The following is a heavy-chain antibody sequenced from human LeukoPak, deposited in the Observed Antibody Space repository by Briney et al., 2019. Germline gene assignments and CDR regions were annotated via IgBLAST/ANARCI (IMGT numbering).Heavy chain of an antibody. J-gene: IGHJ4*02. CDR3: ARGSSGGRVDY. CDR1: RGTVSSYA. D-gene: IGHD2-15*01. V-gene: IGHV1-69*06. CDR2: IIPIFGTA. Sequence: SGKVSCKASRGTVSSYAISSVRRAPGHGVEGLGGIIPIFGTANYSQKFQGRVTITADKSTSTAYMELSSLGSEDTAVYYCARGSSGGRVDYWGQGTLVTVSS.